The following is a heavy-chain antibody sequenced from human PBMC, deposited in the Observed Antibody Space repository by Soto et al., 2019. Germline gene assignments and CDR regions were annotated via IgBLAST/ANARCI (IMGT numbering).Heavy chain of an antibody. Sequence: GGSLRLSCAASGFTFSDYYMSWIRQAPGKGLEWVSYISSSGSTIYYADFVKGRFTISRDNAKNSLYLQMNSLRAEDTAVYYCARVYWNYASDYWGQGTLVTVSS. CDR3: ARVYWNYASDY. CDR1: GFTFSDYY. CDR2: ISSSGSTI. J-gene: IGHJ4*02. D-gene: IGHD1-7*01. V-gene: IGHV3-11*01.